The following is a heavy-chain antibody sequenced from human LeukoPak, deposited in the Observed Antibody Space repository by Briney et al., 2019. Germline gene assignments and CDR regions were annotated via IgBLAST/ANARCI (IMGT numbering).Heavy chain of an antibody. CDR1: GFTFSSYG. J-gene: IGHJ4*02. Sequence: GGSLRLSCAASGFTFSSYGMHWVRQAPGKGLEWVAVISYDGSNKYYADSVKGRFTISRDNSKNTLYLQMNSLRAEDTAVYYCAKSGSLRGYSYGHIDYWGQGTLVTVSS. CDR2: ISYDGSNK. D-gene: IGHD5-18*01. V-gene: IGHV3-30*18. CDR3: AKSGSLRGYSYGHIDY.